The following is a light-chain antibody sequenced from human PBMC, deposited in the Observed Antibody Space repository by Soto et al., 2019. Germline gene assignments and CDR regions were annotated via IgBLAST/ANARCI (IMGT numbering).Light chain of an antibody. CDR1: QDIRGY. Sequence: DIQMTQSPSSLSASIGETVTITCRASQDIRGYLNWYQQKPGKAPNLLIYAASSLQSGIPSRFSGSGSETDFTLTISSLQPEDFATYYCQQSYSAPWTFGQGTKVDIK. J-gene: IGKJ1*01. CDR2: AAS. V-gene: IGKV1-39*01. CDR3: QQSYSAPWT.